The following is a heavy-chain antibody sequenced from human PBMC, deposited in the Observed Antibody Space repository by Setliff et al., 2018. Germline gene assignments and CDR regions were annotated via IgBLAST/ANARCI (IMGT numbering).Heavy chain of an antibody. Sequence: GASVKVSCKASGYTFSNYGVTWVRQAPGQGLEWMGWVTIYNGNTKYAQNLQGRLTLTTDISTSTAYMELGSLTTDDTAVYYCARDGHNVYYFDYWGLGTLVTVSS. CDR3: ARDGHNVYYFDY. D-gene: IGHD1-1*01. V-gene: IGHV1-18*01. J-gene: IGHJ4*02. CDR2: VTIYNGNT. CDR1: GYTFSNYG.